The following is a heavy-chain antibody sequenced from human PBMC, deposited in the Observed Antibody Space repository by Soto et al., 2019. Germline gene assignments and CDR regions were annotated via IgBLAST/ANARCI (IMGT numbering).Heavy chain of an antibody. CDR1: GFTVSSNY. Sequence: EVQLLESGGGLVQPGGSLRLSCAASGFTVSSNYMSWVRQAPGKGLEWVSVIYSGGSTYYADSVKGRFTISRDNSKNTLYLQMNSLRAEDTAVYYCARGFYGDYWGRDYWGQGTLDTVSS. CDR3: ARGFYGDYWGRDY. CDR2: IYSGGST. V-gene: IGHV3-53*01. J-gene: IGHJ4*02. D-gene: IGHD4-17*01.